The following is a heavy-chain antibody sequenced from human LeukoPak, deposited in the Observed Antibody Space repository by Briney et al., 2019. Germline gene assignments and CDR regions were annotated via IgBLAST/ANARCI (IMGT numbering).Heavy chain of an antibody. CDR2: IYSGGST. CDR1: GLTVSRNY. Sequence: PGGSLRLSCAASGLTVSRNYMSWVRQAPGKGLESVSVIYSGGSTYYADSVRGRFTISRDNSKNSLYLQLNSLRPEDTAVYYCVRGGASRPDFWGQGTLVTVSS. CDR3: VRGGASRPDF. V-gene: IGHV3-53*01. D-gene: IGHD6-6*01. J-gene: IGHJ4*02.